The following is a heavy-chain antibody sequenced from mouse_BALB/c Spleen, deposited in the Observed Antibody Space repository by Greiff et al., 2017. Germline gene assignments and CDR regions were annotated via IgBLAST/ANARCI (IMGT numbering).Heavy chain of an antibody. J-gene: IGHJ2*01. Sequence: VQLQQSGPELVKPGASVKISCKASGYTFTDYNMHWVKQSHGKSLEWIGYIYPYNGGTGYNQKFKSKATLTVANSSSKAYMERRSLTSEDSAVYYWARSYGYYFDYWGQGTTLTVSS. D-gene: IGHD1-2*01. CDR3: ARSYGYYFDY. V-gene: IGHV1S29*02. CDR2: IYPYNGGT. CDR1: GYTFTDYN.